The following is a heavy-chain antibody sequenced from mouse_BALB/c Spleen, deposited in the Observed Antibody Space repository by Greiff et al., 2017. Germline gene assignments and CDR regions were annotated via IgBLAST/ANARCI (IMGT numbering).Heavy chain of an antibody. CDR3: ASLIYYDYPAWFAY. D-gene: IGHD2-4*01. CDR2: ISSGGGST. J-gene: IGHJ3*01. Sequence: EVKLMESGGGLVKPGGSLKLSCAASGFAFSSYDMSWVRQTPEKRLEWVAYISSGGGSTYYPDTVKGRFTISRDNAKNTLYLQMSSLKSEDTAMYYCASLIYYDYPAWFAYWGQGTLVTVSA. CDR1: GFAFSSYD. V-gene: IGHV5-12-1*01.